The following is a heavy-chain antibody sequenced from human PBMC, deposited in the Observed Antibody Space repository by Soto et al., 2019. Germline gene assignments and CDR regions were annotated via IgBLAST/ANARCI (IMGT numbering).Heavy chain of an antibody. CDR3: AKRELNSTGLFH. J-gene: IGHJ4*02. D-gene: IGHD1-26*01. V-gene: IGHV3-74*01. CDR1: GFSFTSYW. CDR2: INTDGSGT. Sequence: VQLVESGGGLVQPGGSLRLSCAASGFSFTSYWMHWVRQAPGKGLVWVSRINTDGSGTSYADSVKGRFTISRDNAKNTLFLQMNSLRAEDTAIYYCAKRELNSTGLFHWGQGTLVSVSS.